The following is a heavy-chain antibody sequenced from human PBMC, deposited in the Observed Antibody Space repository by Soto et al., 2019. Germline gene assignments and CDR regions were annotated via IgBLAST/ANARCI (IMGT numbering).Heavy chain of an antibody. CDR2: IYYSGST. Sequence: QVQLQESGPGLVKPSQTLSLTCTVSGGSISSGDYYWSWIRQPPGKGLEWIGYIYYSGSTYYNPSLKSRVTISVDTSKTHLSLKLSSVTAADTAVYYCASNSYGYTLYDYWGQGTLVTVSS. D-gene: IGHD5-18*01. CDR1: GGSISSGDYY. J-gene: IGHJ4*02. V-gene: IGHV4-30-4*01. CDR3: ASNSYGYTLYDY.